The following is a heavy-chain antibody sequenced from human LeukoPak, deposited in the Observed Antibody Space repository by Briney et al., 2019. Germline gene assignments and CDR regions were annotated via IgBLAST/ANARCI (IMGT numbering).Heavy chain of an antibody. D-gene: IGHD2-2*02. Sequence: SETLSLTCTVSGGSISSSSYYWGWIRQPPGKGLEWIGSIYYSGSTFYNPSLKSRVTISVDTSKNQFSLKLSSVTAADTAVYFCARQSSTSCYIDYWGQGTLVAVSS. CDR1: GGSISSSSYY. J-gene: IGHJ4*02. CDR3: ARQSSTSCYIDY. V-gene: IGHV4-39*01. CDR2: IYYSGST.